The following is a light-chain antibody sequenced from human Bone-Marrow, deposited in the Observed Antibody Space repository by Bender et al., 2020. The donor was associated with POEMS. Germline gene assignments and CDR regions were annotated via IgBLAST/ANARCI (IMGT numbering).Light chain of an antibody. CDR3: SSYTSSRSVV. J-gene: IGLJ2*01. CDR1: SSDIGGYDY. V-gene: IGLV2-14*03. Sequence: QSALTQPASVSGSPGQSITIPCTGTSSDIGGYDYVSWYQQHPCKAPKLMIYDVSNRPSGVSNRFSGSKSGNTASLTISGLQAEDEADYHCSSYTSSRSVVFGEGTKVTVL. CDR2: DVS.